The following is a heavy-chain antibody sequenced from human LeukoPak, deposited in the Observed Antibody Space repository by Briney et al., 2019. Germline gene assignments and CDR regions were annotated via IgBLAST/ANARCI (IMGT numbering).Heavy chain of an antibody. Sequence: VGSLRLSSADPGFTFDDYGMSWVRQAPGNGLGWLSGINWNGGSAYYADSLKGRFTISRDNAKNSLYLHMNSLRAEDTALYFCARDSGDYPQTRYYFDYWGQGTLVTVSS. CDR3: ARDSGDYPQTRYYFDY. J-gene: IGHJ4*02. V-gene: IGHV3-20*03. CDR2: INWNGGSA. CDR1: GFTFDDYG. D-gene: IGHD4-17*01.